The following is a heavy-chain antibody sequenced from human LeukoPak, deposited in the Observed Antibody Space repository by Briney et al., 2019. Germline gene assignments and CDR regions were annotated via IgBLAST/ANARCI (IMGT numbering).Heavy chain of an antibody. CDR1: GFAVNTYY. Sequence: GGSLRLSCAASGFAVNTYYMHWVRQAPGEGPQWIAYFGISGTIYYADSVRGRFTISRDSAKNSLYLQMNGLRVDDTAIYYCAGYGVYPYWGQGTPVTVSS. J-gene: IGHJ4*02. D-gene: IGHD5/OR15-5a*01. CDR3: AGYGVYPY. V-gene: IGHV3-69-1*01. CDR2: FGISGTI.